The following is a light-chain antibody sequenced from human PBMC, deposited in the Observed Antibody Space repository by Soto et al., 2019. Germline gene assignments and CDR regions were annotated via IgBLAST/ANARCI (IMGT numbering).Light chain of an antibody. CDR2: DAS. V-gene: IGKV1-5*01. CDR3: QQYETFSGT. J-gene: IGKJ1*01. CDR1: QSVSGW. Sequence: DIQMTQSPSTLSASVGDTVTVTCRASQSVSGWLAWYQQKQGEAHKXLIYDASALPRGVPSRFSGSGSGTKVTITIASLQPDDCETYDGQQYETFSGTFGPGTKVEIK.